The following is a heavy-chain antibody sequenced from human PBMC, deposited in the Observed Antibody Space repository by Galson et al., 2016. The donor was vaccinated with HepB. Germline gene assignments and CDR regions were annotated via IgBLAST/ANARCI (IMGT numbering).Heavy chain of an antibody. CDR3: ATPMETSGPTNAFDI. V-gene: IGHV4-39*01. CDR1: GGSIRRSSYS. J-gene: IGHJ3*02. CDR2: IFNSGST. D-gene: IGHD3-10*01. Sequence: SETLSLTCTVSGGSIRRSSYSWGWIRQPPGKGLEWIGSIFNSGSTYYNPSVKSGVTISVDTSKNQFSLTLNSVTAADTAVYYCATPMETSGPTNAFDIWGQGTTVTVSS.